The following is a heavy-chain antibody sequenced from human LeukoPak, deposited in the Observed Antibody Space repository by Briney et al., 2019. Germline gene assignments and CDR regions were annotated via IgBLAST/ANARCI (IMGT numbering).Heavy chain of an antibody. CDR2: IIPIFGTA. CDR1: GGTFSSYA. CDR3: AREVSSYGSGSWDV. Sequence: SVKVSCKASGGTFSSYAISWVRQAPGQGLEWMGGIIPIFGTANYAQKFQGRVTITADKSTSTAYMELGSLRSEDTAVYYCAREVSSYGSGSWDVWGKGTTVTVSS. J-gene: IGHJ6*04. V-gene: IGHV1-69*06. D-gene: IGHD3-10*01.